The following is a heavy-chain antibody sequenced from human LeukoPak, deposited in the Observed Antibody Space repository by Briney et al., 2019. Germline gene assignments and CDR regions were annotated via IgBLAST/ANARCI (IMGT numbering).Heavy chain of an antibody. CDR3: ARSSYDYGGIEGPFDY. CDR1: GFTLTYYA. CDR2: TSYDGNKE. D-gene: IGHD4-23*01. J-gene: IGHJ4*02. Sequence: GRSLRLSCAASGFTLTYYAMHWVRQAPGKGLEWVAVTSYDGNKEYYADSVKGRFTISRDSSKNTLYLQMSSLRAEDTAVYYCARSSYDYGGIEGPFDYWGQGTLVTVSS. V-gene: IGHV3-30*15.